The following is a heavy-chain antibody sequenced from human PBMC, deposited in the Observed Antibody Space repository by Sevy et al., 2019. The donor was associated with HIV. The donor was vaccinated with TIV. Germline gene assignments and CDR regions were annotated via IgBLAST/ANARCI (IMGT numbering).Heavy chain of an antibody. V-gene: IGHV3-15*01. Sequence: GGSLRLSCAASGFTFSNAWMSWVRQAPGKGLEWVGRIKSKTDGGTTDYAAPVKGRFTISRDDSKNTLYLQMNSLKTEDTAVYYCTSPYGSWSYYPPWGQGTLVTVSS. CDR1: GFTFSNAW. J-gene: IGHJ5*02. CDR2: IKSKTDGGTT. CDR3: TSPYGSWSYYPP. D-gene: IGHD3-10*01.